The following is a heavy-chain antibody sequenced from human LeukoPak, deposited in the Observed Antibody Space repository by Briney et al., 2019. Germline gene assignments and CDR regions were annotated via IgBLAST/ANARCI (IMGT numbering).Heavy chain of an antibody. CDR2: LHYSGSS. CDR3: ARNRPIKGITDAFDV. D-gene: IGHD5-24*01. V-gene: IGHV4-59*01. Sequence: SETLSLTCSVSGVSISNYYWSWIRQSPGRELEWIGHLHYSGSSSYNPSLRSRVTTSVDMSKNQFSLRLTSVTAADTAVYYCARNRPIKGITDAFDVWGQGTMVTVSS. CDR1: GVSISNYY. J-gene: IGHJ3*01.